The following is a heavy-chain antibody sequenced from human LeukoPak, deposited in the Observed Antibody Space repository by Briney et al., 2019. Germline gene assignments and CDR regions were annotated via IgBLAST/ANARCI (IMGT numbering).Heavy chain of an antibody. CDR1: GFTFNNYA. CDR3: AKNREMHFDY. Sequence: GGSLRLSCAASGFTFNNYAVSWVRQAPGKGLEWVSAISGSGGSTYYADSVKGRFTISRDNSKNTLYLQMNSLRAEDTAVYYCAKNREMHFDYWGQGTLVTVSS. J-gene: IGHJ4*02. D-gene: IGHD5-24*01. CDR2: ISGSGGST. V-gene: IGHV3-23*01.